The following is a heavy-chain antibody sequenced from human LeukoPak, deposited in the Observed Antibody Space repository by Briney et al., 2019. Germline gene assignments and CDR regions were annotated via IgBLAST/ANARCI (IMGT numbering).Heavy chain of an antibody. D-gene: IGHD3-10*01. Sequence: SETLSLTCAVSGGSLSGYYWTWIRQPPGKGLEWIGEINHSGSTNYNPSLKSRVTISVDTSRKQFFLRLSSVTAADTAMYYCARARNDYGLGNWLDPWGQGALVTVSS. V-gene: IGHV4-34*01. J-gene: IGHJ5*02. CDR1: GGSLSGYY. CDR3: ARARNDYGLGNWLDP. CDR2: INHSGST.